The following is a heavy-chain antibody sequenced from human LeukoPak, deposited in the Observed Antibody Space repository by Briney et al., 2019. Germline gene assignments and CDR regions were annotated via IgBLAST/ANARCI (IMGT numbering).Heavy chain of an antibody. V-gene: IGHV1-69*02. Sequence: SVKVSCKASGGTFSSYTISWVRQAPGQGLEWMGRIIPTLGIANYAQKFQGRVTITADKSTSTAYMELSSLRSEDTAVYYCASPRALYCSSTSCQTANGAFDIWGQGTMVTVSS. CDR2: IIPTLGIA. D-gene: IGHD2-2*01. CDR3: ASPRALYCSSTSCQTANGAFDI. CDR1: GGTFSSYT. J-gene: IGHJ3*02.